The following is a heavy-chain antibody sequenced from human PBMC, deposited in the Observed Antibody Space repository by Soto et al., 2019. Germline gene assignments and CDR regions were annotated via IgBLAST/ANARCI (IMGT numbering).Heavy chain of an antibody. CDR1: GFTFRRYD. D-gene: IGHD3-9*01. V-gene: IGHV3-23*01. Sequence: GGSLRLSCGASGFTFRRYDMNWVRQAPGKGLEWVSFITGSGSSTYNAESVKGRFTISRDNSRNTLYLQMNSLRAEDTAVYYCARDYPKLRYFDWLSPTAYYYYGMDVWGQGTTVTVSS. CDR2: ITGSGSST. CDR3: ARDYPKLRYFDWLSPTAYYYYGMDV. J-gene: IGHJ6*02.